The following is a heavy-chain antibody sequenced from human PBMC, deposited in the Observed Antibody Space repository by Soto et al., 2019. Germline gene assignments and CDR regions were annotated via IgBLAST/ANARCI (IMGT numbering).Heavy chain of an antibody. Sequence: GGSLRLSCAASGFTFSSYSMNWVRQAPGKGLEWVSSISSSSSYIYYADSVKGRFTISRDNAKNSLYLQMNSLRAEDTAVYYCARDPLNSGYDFALDIWGQGTMVTVSS. CDR2: ISSSSSYI. CDR1: GFTFSSYS. D-gene: IGHD5-12*01. CDR3: ARDPLNSGYDFALDI. J-gene: IGHJ3*02. V-gene: IGHV3-21*01.